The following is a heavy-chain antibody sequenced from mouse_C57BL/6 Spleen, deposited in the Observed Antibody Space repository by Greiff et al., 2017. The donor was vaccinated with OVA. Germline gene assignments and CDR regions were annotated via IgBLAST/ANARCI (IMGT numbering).Heavy chain of an antibody. CDR3: TREGYDYFHFDY. CDR1: GFTFSSYA. J-gene: IGHJ2*01. Sequence: EVQLVESGEGLVKPGGSLKLSCAASGFTFSSYAMSWVRQTPEKRLEWVAYISSGGDYIYYADTVKGRFTISRDNARNTLYLQMSSLKSEDTAMYYCTREGYDYFHFDYWGQGTTLTVSS. CDR2: ISSGGDYI. V-gene: IGHV5-9-1*02. D-gene: IGHD2-4*01.